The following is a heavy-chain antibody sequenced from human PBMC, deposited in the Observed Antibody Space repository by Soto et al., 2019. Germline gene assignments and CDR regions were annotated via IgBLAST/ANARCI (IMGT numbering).Heavy chain of an antibody. D-gene: IGHD2-21*02. CDR2: ISKDGSSK. J-gene: IGHJ4*02. CDR3: TAAGATGY. V-gene: IGHV3-30*03. Sequence: QVQLVESGGGVVQPGRSLRLSCAASGFTFSNYGMHWVRQAPGKGLEWVAAISKDGSSKVYADSVKGRFTISKDNSKNTLYLQMDSLRGDDTGVYYCTAAGATGYWGQGPLVTVSS. CDR1: GFTFSNYG.